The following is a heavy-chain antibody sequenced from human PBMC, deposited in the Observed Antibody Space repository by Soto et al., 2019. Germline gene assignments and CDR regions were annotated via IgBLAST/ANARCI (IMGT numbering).Heavy chain of an antibody. V-gene: IGHV3-30*18. Sequence: QVQLVESGGGVVQPGRSLRLSCVASGFTFSSFGMHWVRQAPGKGLEWVAVISYDGTNKYYGDSVQGRFTISRDNSKNTLYLQMNGLRTEDTAFYYCAKVDYYDSSWGQGTLVTVSS. J-gene: IGHJ5*02. D-gene: IGHD3-22*01. CDR1: GFTFSSFG. CDR2: ISYDGTNK. CDR3: AKVDYYDSS.